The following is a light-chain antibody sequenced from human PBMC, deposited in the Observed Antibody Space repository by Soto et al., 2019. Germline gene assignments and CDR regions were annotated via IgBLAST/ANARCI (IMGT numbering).Light chain of an antibody. CDR3: QQFNAYPSP. J-gene: IGKJ5*01. V-gene: IGKV1-13*02. CDR2: DVS. CDR1: QAIRGA. Sequence: AIQLTQSPSSLSASVGDRVTITCRASQAIRGALAWYQQKPGKAPKFLIFDVSTLQSGVPSRFSGSGSGTDFTLSISSLQPEDFGTYYCQQFNAYPSPFGQGTRLEIK.